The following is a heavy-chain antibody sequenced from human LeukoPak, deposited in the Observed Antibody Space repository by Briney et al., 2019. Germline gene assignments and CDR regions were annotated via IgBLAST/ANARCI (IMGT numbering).Heavy chain of an antibody. CDR2: FDPEDGET. V-gene: IGHV1-24*01. D-gene: IGHD3-16*01. CDR3: ATGFGFQATWGYMDV. Sequence: ASVKVSCKVSGYTLTELSMHWVRQAPGKGLEWMGGFDPEDGETIYAQKFQGRVTMTEDTSTDTAYMELSSLRSEDTAVYYCATGFGFQATWGYMDVWGKGITVTVSS. J-gene: IGHJ6*03. CDR1: GYTLTELS.